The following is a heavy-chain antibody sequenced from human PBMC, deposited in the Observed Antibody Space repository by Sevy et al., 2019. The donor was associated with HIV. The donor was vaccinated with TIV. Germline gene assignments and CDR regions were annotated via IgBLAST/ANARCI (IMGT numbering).Heavy chain of an antibody. V-gene: IGHV3-30-3*01. D-gene: IGHD6-13*01. Sequence: GGSLRLSCAASGFTFSSYAMHWVRQAPGKGLEWVAVISYDGSNEYYADSVKGRFTISRDNSKNTLYLQMNSLRAEDTAVYYCASMGIAAAWSYWGQGTLVTVSS. CDR3: ASMGIAAAWSY. CDR1: GFTFSSYA. CDR2: ISYDGSNE. J-gene: IGHJ4*02.